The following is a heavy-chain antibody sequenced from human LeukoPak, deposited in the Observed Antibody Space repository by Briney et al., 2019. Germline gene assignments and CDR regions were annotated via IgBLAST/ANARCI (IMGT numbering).Heavy chain of an antibody. CDR1: GFTFSSYA. Sequence: LPGGSLRLSCAASGFTFSSYAMSWVRQAPGKGLEWVSAISGSGGSTYYADSVKGRFTISRDNSKNTLYLQMNSLRAEDTAVYYCAKGLRASFGYGEDYWGQGTLVTVSS. D-gene: IGHD5-18*01. CDR2: ISGSGGST. CDR3: AKGLRASFGYGEDY. J-gene: IGHJ4*02. V-gene: IGHV3-23*01.